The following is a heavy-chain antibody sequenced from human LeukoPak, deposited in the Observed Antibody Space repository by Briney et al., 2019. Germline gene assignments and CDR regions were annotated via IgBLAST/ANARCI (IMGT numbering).Heavy chain of an antibody. J-gene: IGHJ3*02. D-gene: IGHD2-21*02. Sequence: GASVKVSCKASGGTFSSYTINWVRQAPGQGLEWMGGIIPIFGTANYAQKFQGRVTITADKSTSADRSTSTTYMELSSLRSEDTALYYCARTAVVTAEHAFDIWGQGTMVTVSS. CDR3: ARTAVVTAEHAFDI. CDR1: GGTFSSYT. V-gene: IGHV1-69*06. CDR2: IIPIFGTA.